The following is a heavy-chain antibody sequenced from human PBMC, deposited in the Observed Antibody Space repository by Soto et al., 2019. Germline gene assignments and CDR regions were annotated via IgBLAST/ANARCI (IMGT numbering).Heavy chain of an antibody. V-gene: IGHV4-59*08. CDR3: ARVRGIVVVPAAYFDY. J-gene: IGHJ4*02. D-gene: IGHD2-2*01. Sequence: QVQLQESGPGLVKPSETLSLTCTVSGGSISSYYWSWIRQPPGKGLEWIGYIYYSGSTNYNPSLKSRVTISVDTSKNQFSLKLSSVTAADTAVYYCARVRGIVVVPAAYFDYWGQGTLVTVSS. CDR1: GGSISSYY. CDR2: IYYSGST.